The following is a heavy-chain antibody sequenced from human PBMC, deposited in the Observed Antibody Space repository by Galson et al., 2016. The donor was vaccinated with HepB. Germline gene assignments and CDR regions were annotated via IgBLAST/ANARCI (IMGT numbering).Heavy chain of an antibody. V-gene: IGHV3-23*01. CDR3: AKLMLHPDVNYYYDGMDA. CDR2: IRATGGST. D-gene: IGHD3-16*01. CDR1: GFTFTNYG. J-gene: IGHJ6*02. Sequence: RLSCAASGFTFTNYGMTWVRQAPGKGLEWVSGIRATGGSTYYADSVKGRFTIPRDNSKNPLYLQLNRLRADDTAVYYCAKLMLHPDVNYYYDGMDAWGQGTTVTVSS.